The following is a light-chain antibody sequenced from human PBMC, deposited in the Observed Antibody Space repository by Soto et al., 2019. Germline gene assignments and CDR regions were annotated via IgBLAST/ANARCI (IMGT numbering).Light chain of an antibody. CDR1: QSVSSSY. CDR3: QHRSNWPPYT. CDR2: GAS. J-gene: IGKJ2*01. Sequence: EIVLTQSPGTLSLSPGERATLSCRASQSVSSSYLAWYQQKPGQAPRLLIYGASSRATGIPDRFSGSGSGTDFTLTISRLEPEDFAVYYCQHRSNWPPYTFGQGTKLEIK. V-gene: IGKV3D-20*02.